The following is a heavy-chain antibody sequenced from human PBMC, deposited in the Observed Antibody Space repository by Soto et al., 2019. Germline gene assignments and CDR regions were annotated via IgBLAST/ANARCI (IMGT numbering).Heavy chain of an antibody. Sequence: QVQLQESGPGLVKPSGTLSLTCAVSGGSISSSNWWSWVRQPPGKGLEWIGEIYHSGSTNYNPSLKSRVTXSXDXXTNPFSLTLSSVTAADTAVYYCASLLWFGESPKDYWGQGTLVTVSS. CDR2: IYHSGST. V-gene: IGHV4-4*02. CDR1: GGSISSSNW. J-gene: IGHJ4*02. D-gene: IGHD3-10*01. CDR3: ASLLWFGESPKDY.